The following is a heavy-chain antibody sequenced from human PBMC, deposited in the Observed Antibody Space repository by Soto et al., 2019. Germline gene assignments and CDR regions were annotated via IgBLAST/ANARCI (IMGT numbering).Heavy chain of an antibody. J-gene: IGHJ4*02. CDR2: VSLTGDRT. CDR3: ARGGGYCTPTSCAIDS. D-gene: IGHD2-8*01. V-gene: IGHV3-23*01. CDR1: RFDFSSYE. Sequence: EVQLLESGGGLVQPGGSLRLSCVASRFDFSSYEMSWVRQAAGKGLEWVSRVSLTGDRTNYAGSVKGRFTVSRENFKNALDLEMDSLRPHDTAIYYWARGGGYCTPTSCAIDSWGRGTPVTVSS.